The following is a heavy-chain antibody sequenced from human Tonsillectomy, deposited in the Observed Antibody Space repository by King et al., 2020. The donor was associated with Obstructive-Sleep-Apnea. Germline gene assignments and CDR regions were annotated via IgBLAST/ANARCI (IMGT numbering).Heavy chain of an antibody. D-gene: IGHD1-1*01. J-gene: IGHJ5*02. CDR3: ARVAERPPFDL. V-gene: IGHV3-30*03. CDR1: GFNFYDYR. CDR2: ISYDGSNS. Sequence: VQLVESGGGVVQPGRSLRLSCAASGFNFYDYRMHWVRQAPVKGLEWLAFISYDGSNSHYTDSVGGRFTISRDNSKNTLYLQMDSLRIEDTAVYYCARVAERPPFDLWGQGTLVTVSS.